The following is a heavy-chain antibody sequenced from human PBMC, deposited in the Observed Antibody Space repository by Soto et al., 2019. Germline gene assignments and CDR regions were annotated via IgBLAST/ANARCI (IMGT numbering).Heavy chain of an antibody. Sequence: SVKVSCKASGGTFSNGISWARQAPGQGLEWMGTIIPVFGRANYAQKFKDRVTITADRSTSTAYMAVSSLRSDDTAVYYCANTRASPLYYDQWGQGTLVTVSS. CDR3: ANTRASPLYYDQ. J-gene: IGHJ4*02. V-gene: IGHV1-69*04. CDR1: GGTFSNG. CDR2: IIPVFGRA.